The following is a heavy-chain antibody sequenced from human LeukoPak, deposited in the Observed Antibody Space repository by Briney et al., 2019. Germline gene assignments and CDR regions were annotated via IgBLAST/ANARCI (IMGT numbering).Heavy chain of an antibody. V-gene: IGHV3-23*01. Sequence: AGGSLRLSCAASGFTFSSYAMRWVRQAPGKGLEWVSAISGSGGSTYYVDSVKGRFTISRDNSKNTLYLQMNSLRAEDTAVYYCAKGLDTAMVNSFDYWGQGTLVTASS. CDR2: ISGSGGST. J-gene: IGHJ4*02. D-gene: IGHD5-18*01. CDR1: GFTFSSYA. CDR3: AKGLDTAMVNSFDY.